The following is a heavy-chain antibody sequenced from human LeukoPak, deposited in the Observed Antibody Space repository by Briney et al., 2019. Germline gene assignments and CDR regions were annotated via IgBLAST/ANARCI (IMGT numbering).Heavy chain of an antibody. J-gene: IGHJ4*02. CDR3: AREGFLDY. Sequence: GGSLRLSCAASGFTFSSYWMGWVRPAPGKGLEWVANMNKDGRQKNYVDSVKGRFTISRDNAKNSLYLQMNSLRAEDTAVYYCAREGFLDYWGQGTLVTVSS. CDR2: MNKDGRQK. CDR1: GFTFSSYW. V-gene: IGHV3-7*01. D-gene: IGHD3-3*01.